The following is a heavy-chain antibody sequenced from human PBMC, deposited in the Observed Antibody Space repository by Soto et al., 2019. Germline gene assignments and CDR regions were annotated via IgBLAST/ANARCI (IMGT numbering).Heavy chain of an antibody. Sequence: PSETLSLTCTVSGGSVSSGSYYWSWIRQPPGKGLEWIGYIYYAGSTKYNPSLNSRVTISVDKSKNQFSLKLSSVTAADTAVYYCARAGIAAAGYYYYYGMDVWGQGTTVTVSS. D-gene: IGHD6-13*01. CDR3: ARAGIAAAGYYYYYGMDV. CDR1: GGSVSSGSYY. CDR2: IYYAGST. J-gene: IGHJ6*02. V-gene: IGHV4-61*01.